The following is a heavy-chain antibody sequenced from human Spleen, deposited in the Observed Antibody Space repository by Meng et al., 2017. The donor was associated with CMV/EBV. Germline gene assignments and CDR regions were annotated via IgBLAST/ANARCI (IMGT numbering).Heavy chain of an antibody. CDR2: ISGSGGST. CDR3: AKFGYYDSSGYQLGGY. V-gene: IGHV3-23*01. CDR1: GFTFSSYA. Sequence: GESLKISCAASGFTFSSYAMSWVRQAPGKGLEWVSAISGSGGSTYYADSVKGRFTISRDNSKNTLYLQMNSLRAEDTAVYYCAKFGYYDSSGYQLGGYWGQGTLVTVSS. J-gene: IGHJ4*02. D-gene: IGHD3-22*01.